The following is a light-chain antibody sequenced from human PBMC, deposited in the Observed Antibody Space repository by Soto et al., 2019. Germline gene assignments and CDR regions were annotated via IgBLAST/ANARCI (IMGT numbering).Light chain of an antibody. V-gene: IGLV4-60*02. CDR3: ETWDSSSV. CDR2: LEGSGSY. J-gene: IGLJ3*02. Sequence: QSVLTQPSSASASLGSSVKLTCTLSSGHSSYIIAWHQQQPGKAPRYLMKLEGSGSYNKGSGVPDRFSGSSSGADRYLTISNLQFEDEADYYCETWDSSSVFGGGTKLTVL. CDR1: SGHSSYI.